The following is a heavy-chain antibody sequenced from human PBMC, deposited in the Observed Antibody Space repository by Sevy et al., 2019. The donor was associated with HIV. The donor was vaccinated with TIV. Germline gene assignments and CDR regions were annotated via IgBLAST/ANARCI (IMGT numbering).Heavy chain of an antibody. CDR3: AKTLDYYSKPNIDF. V-gene: IGHV3-23*01. CDR1: GFTFSSYA. J-gene: IGHJ4*02. CDR2: ISGSGGST. Sequence: GGSLRLSCAASGFTFSSYAMTWVRQAPGKGLEWVSGISGSGGSTYYADSVRGRFTISRDNSKNTVYLQMNTLRAEDTAVYYCAKTLDYYSKPNIDFWGQGTLVTVSS. D-gene: IGHD3-10*01.